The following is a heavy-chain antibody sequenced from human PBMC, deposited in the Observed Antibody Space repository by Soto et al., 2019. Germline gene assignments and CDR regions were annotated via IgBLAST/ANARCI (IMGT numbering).Heavy chain of an antibody. J-gene: IGHJ4*02. Sequence: QVQLVQSGAEVRKPGSSVKVSCKASGGTFSRHAISWVRQAPGQGLEWMGGIIPMFGTANHAQKFQGRVTIIADESTSTAYMELSSLRSEDTAIYYCARAAAGTRGLFDYWGQGTLVTVSS. D-gene: IGHD6-13*01. CDR1: GGTFSRHA. CDR2: IIPMFGTA. CDR3: ARAAAGTRGLFDY. V-gene: IGHV1-69*01.